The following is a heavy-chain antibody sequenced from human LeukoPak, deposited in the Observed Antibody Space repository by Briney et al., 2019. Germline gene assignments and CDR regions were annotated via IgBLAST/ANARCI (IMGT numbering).Heavy chain of an antibody. J-gene: IGHJ4*02. V-gene: IGHV3-23*01. CDR3: AKYTAATNSYFDY. CDR2: ISGSGCST. CDR1: GFTLSSYA. D-gene: IGHD2-15*01. Sequence: GGSLRLSCAASGFTLSSYAMSWVRQAPGKGLEWVSAISGSGCSTYYADSVKVRFTISRDNSKNTLYLQMNSLRAEDTAVYYCAKYTAATNSYFDYWGQGTLVIVSS.